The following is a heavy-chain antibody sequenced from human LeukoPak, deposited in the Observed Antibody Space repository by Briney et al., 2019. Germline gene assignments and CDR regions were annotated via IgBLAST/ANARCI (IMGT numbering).Heavy chain of an antibody. J-gene: IGHJ4*02. D-gene: IGHD3-3*01. CDR1: GGSFSGYY. CDR2: INHGGST. V-gene: IGHV4-34*01. CDR3: ARSRPYVLRFLDY. Sequence: SETLSLTCAVYGGSFSGYYWSWIRQPPGKGLEWIGEINHGGSTNYNPSLKSRVTISVDTSKNQFSLKLSSVTAADTAVYYCARSRPYVLRFLDYWGQGTLVTVSS.